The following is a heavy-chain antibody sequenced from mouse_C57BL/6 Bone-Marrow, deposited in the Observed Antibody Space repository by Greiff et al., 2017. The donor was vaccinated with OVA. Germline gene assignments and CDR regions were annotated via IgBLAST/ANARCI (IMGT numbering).Heavy chain of an antibody. CDR2: INPGSGGT. CDR1: GYAFPNYL. J-gene: IGHJ4*01. Sequence: VQLVESGAELVRPGTSVKVSCKASGYAFPNYLIEWVKQRPGQGLEWIGVINPGSGGTNYNEKFKGKATLTADKSSSTAYMQLSSLTSEDSAVYFCAREGGYYAMDYWGQGTSVTVSS. V-gene: IGHV1-54*01. CDR3: AREGGYYAMDY.